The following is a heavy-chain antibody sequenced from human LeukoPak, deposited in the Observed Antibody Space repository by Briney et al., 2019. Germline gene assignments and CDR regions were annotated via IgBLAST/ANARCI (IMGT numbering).Heavy chain of an antibody. CDR2: FYNSGRS. CDR3: TRGAGWLIDY. CDR1: DDSISDYY. Sequence: SETLSLTCTVSDDSISDYYRGWIRQPPGKGLEWIGYFYNSGRSTYNPSLKSRVTISADTSKNHFSLELNSVTTADTAVYYCTRGAGWLIDYWGQGILVTVSS. J-gene: IGHJ4*02. V-gene: IGHV4-59*01. D-gene: IGHD3-16*01.